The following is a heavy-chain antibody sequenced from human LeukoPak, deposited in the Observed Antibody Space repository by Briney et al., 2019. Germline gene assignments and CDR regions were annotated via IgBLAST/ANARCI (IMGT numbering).Heavy chain of an antibody. CDR2: IYYSGST. D-gene: IGHD5-24*01. CDR3: ARGRDGYNFLNRGEYYYFDY. Sequence: SETLSLTCTVSGGSISSYYWSWIRQPPGKGLEWIGYIYYSGSTNYNTSLKSRVTISVDTSKNQFSLKLSSATAADTAVYYCARGRDGYNFLNRGEYYYFDYWGQGTLVTVSS. V-gene: IGHV4-59*01. CDR1: GGSISSYY. J-gene: IGHJ4*02.